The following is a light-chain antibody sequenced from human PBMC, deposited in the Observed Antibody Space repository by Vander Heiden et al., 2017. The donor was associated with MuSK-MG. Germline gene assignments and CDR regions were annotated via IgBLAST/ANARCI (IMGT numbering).Light chain of an antibody. V-gene: IGKV1-12*01. CDR3: QQSNSFPLT. J-gene: IGKJ4*01. CDR2: TSS. CDR1: QGISTW. Sequence: DIQMTQSPSSVSASVGDRVTITCRASQGISTWLAWYQQKPGKAPKLLISTSSNLQSGVPSRFSGRGSGTDFTLSISSLQPEDIATYYCQQSNSFPLTFGGGTKVEIK.